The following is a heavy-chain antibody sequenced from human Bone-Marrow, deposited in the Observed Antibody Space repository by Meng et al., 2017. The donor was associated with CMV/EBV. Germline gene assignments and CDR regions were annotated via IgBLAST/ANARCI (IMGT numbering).Heavy chain of an antibody. J-gene: IGHJ4*02. CDR3: VTGGGWNYRAYLDD. D-gene: IGHD1-7*01. V-gene: IGHV3-30*04. CDR2: ISYDGDDI. CDR1: GFTFSSFA. Sequence: GESLKISCAASGFTFSSFAMNWVRQAPGRGLEWIAVISYDGDDIYYADSVKGRFTISRDDSKNTLYLQMNNLRPEDTAVHYCVTGGGWNYRAYLDDWGQGTLVTVSS.